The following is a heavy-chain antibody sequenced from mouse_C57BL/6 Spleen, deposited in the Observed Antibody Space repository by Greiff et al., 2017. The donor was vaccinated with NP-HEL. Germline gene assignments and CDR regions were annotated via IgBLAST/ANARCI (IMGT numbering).Heavy chain of an antibody. CDR1: GFTFSSYT. J-gene: IGHJ4*01. Sequence: EVKLVESGGGLVKPGGSLKLSCAASGFTFSSYTMSWVRQTPEKRLEWVATISGGGGNTYYPDSVKGRFTISRDNAKNTLYLQMSSLRSEDTALYYCARQDYSNPYYYAMDYWGQGTSVTVSS. V-gene: IGHV5-9*01. D-gene: IGHD2-5*01. CDR3: ARQDYSNPYYYAMDY. CDR2: ISGGGGNT.